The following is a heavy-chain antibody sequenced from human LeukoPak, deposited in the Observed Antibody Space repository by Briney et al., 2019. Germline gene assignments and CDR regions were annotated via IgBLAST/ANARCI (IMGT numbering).Heavy chain of an antibody. CDR3: ARDDEEFGELRRFDP. CDR1: GYTFSNYN. V-gene: IGHV1-18*01. CDR2: ISAYNGNT. Sequence: EASVRVSCKTSGYTFSNYNITWVRQAPGQGLDWLGWISAYNGNTNYAQKFQGRVTMTTEKSTTTAYMELTSLRFDDTAVYYCARDDEEFGELRRFDPWGQGTLVTVSS. D-gene: IGHD3-10*01. J-gene: IGHJ5*02.